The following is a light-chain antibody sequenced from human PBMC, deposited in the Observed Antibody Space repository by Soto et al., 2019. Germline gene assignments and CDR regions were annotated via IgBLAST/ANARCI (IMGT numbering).Light chain of an antibody. CDR1: RSDVGRYNY. CDR3: SSFSTTSSPHVL. J-gene: IGLJ2*01. Sequence: QSVLTQPASVSGSPGQSITISCTGTRSDVGRYNYVSWYQQHPGKAPKLIIYEVTYRSSVVSARFSGSKSGSTASLTISGLQAEDEADYSCSSFSTTSSPHVLFGGGTKLTVL. CDR2: EVT. V-gene: IGLV2-14*03.